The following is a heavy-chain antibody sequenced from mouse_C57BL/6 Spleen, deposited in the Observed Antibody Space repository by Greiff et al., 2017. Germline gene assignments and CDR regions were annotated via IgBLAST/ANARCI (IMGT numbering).Heavy chain of an antibody. CDR1: GFTFSSYA. CDR3: ARDLLDLYAMDY. Sequence: EVMLVESGGGLVKPGGSLKLSCAASGFTFSSYAMSWVRQTPEKRLEWVATISDGGSYTYYPDNVKGRFTISRDNAKNNLYLQMSHLKSEDTAMYYCARDLLDLYAMDYWGQGTSVTVSS. CDR2: ISDGGSYT. J-gene: IGHJ4*01. V-gene: IGHV5-4*01.